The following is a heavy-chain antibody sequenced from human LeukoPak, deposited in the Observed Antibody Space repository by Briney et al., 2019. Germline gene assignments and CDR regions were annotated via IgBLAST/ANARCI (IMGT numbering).Heavy chain of an antibody. V-gene: IGHV1-2*06. D-gene: IGHD3-22*01. CDR2: INPNSGGT. CDR1: GYTFTGYH. Sequence: ASVKVSCKASGYTFTGYHMHWVRQAPGQGLEWMGRINPNSGGTNYAQKFQGRVTMTRDTSISTAYMELSRLRSDDTAVYYCAREAIYDSSGYRDAFDIWGQGTMVTVSS. J-gene: IGHJ3*02. CDR3: AREAIYDSSGYRDAFDI.